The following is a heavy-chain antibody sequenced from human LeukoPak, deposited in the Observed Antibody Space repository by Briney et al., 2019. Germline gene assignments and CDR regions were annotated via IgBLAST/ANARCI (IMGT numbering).Heavy chain of an antibody. CDR2: INGDGSRT. D-gene: IGHD5-18*01. CDR3: ARGGYTYGPATLGALDI. Sequence: SGGSLRLSCAASGFTFSGYWMHWVRQAPGKGLVWVSRINGDGSRTNYDDSVKGRFTISRDNAKNTLYLQMNSLRAEDTAVYYCARGGYTYGPATLGALDIWGPGTMVPVSS. CDR1: GFTFSGYW. J-gene: IGHJ3*02. V-gene: IGHV3-74*01.